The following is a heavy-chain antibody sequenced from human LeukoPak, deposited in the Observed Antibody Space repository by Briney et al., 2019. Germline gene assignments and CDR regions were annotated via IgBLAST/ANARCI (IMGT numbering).Heavy chain of an antibody. D-gene: IGHD3-22*01. Sequence: PGGSLRLSCAASGFTFDDYAMHWVRQAPGKGLEWVSGISWNSGSIGYADSVKGRFTISRDNAKNSLYLQMNSLRAEDTALHYCAKGYYYDSSGDYSPHRSNAFDIWGQGTMVTVSS. V-gene: IGHV3-9*01. J-gene: IGHJ3*02. CDR1: GFTFDDYA. CDR2: ISWNSGSI. CDR3: AKGYYYDSSGDYSPHRSNAFDI.